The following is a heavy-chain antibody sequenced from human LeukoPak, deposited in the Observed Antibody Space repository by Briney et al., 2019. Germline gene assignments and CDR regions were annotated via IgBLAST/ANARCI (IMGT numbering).Heavy chain of an antibody. V-gene: IGHV3-23*01. CDR2: IGASGEST. Sequence: GGSLRLSCAASGFTFSVAAMTWVRQAPGKGLEWVSLIGASGESTYYADSVKGRFTISRENAKNSLYLQMNSLRAGDTAVYYCARAGATTPFDYWGQGTLVTVSS. D-gene: IGHD1-26*01. J-gene: IGHJ4*02. CDR1: GFTFSVAA. CDR3: ARAGATTPFDY.